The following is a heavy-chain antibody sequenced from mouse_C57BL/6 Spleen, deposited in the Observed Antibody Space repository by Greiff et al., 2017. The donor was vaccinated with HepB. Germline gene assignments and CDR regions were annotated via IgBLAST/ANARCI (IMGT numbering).Heavy chain of an antibody. V-gene: IGHV3-6*01. CDR1: GYSITSGYY. CDR2: ISYDGSN. Sequence: EVQLQESGPGLVKPSQSLSLTCSVTGYSITSGYYWNWIRQFPGNKLEWMGYISYDGSNNYNPSLKNRISITRDTSKNQFFLKLNSVTTEDTATYYCARDQMVTDYWGQGTTLTVSS. J-gene: IGHJ2*01. CDR3: ARDQMVTDY. D-gene: IGHD2-2*01.